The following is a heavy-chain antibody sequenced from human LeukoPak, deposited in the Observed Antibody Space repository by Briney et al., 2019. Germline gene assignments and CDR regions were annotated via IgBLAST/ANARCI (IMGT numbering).Heavy chain of an antibody. CDR2: IGGGGAPT. Sequence: GGSLRLSCAASGSTFSSYAMTWVRQAPGKGLEWVSTIGGGGAPTYYTDSVRGRFTISRDNSKNTLYLQMSSLRAEDTAVYYCANWRPSSGWPDFLDSWGQGTLVTVSS. D-gene: IGHD6-19*01. V-gene: IGHV3-23*01. CDR3: ANWRPSSGWPDFLDS. CDR1: GSTFSSYA. J-gene: IGHJ4*02.